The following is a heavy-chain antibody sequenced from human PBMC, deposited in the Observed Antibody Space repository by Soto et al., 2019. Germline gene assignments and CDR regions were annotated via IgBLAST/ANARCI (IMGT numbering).Heavy chain of an antibody. Sequence: QVQLVQSGAEVKKPGSSVKVSCKVSGGTFSSYAFSWVRQAPGQGLEWVGGITPIFATTYYAQKLQGRVSITADDSTSTVYMELNSLRSEDTALYFCAKREYRYGSGRKDQFGMDVWGQGTTVTVSS. CDR2: ITPIFATT. CDR1: GGTFSSYA. D-gene: IGHD3-10*01. J-gene: IGHJ6*02. CDR3: AKREYRYGSGRKDQFGMDV. V-gene: IGHV1-69*12.